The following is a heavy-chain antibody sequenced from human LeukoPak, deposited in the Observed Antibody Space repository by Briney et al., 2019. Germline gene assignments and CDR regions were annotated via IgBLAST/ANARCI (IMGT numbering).Heavy chain of an antibody. CDR3: ARDRDSSGLRDFDL. V-gene: IGHV4-59*01. Sequence: ASDTLSLTCTVSGGSINSYYWSWIRQPPGKGLEWIGYIYYSGNTNYNPSLKSRVSISIDTSKNQLSLQLSSVTAADTAVYYCARDRDSSGLRDFDLWGRGTLVAVSA. J-gene: IGHJ2*01. CDR1: GGSINSYY. D-gene: IGHD3-22*01. CDR2: IYYSGNT.